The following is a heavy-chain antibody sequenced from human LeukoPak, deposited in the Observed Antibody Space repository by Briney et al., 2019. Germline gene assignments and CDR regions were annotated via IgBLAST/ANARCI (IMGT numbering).Heavy chain of an antibody. Sequence: SETLPLTCTVSGGTIIRSSHYWAWIRQPPGKGLEWVGSIYYNGGTFYSPSLKSRASISVDTSKNQFSLKLSSVTAADTSVYFCAREEASAADYWGQGTLVTVSS. CDR1: GGTIIRSSHY. J-gene: IGHJ4*02. CDR3: AREEASAADY. D-gene: IGHD6-13*01. CDR2: IYYNGGT. V-gene: IGHV4-39*01.